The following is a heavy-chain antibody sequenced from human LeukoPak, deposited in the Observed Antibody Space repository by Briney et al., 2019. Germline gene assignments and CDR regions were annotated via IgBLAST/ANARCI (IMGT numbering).Heavy chain of an antibody. J-gene: IGHJ6*02. V-gene: IGHV4-31*03. CDR1: GGSISSGGYY. Sequence: SETLSLTCTVSGGSISSGGYYWSWIRQHPGKGLEWIGYIYYSGSTYYNPSLKSRVTISVGTSKNQFSLKLRSVTAADTAVYYCARVDIYYYYGMDVWGQGTTVTVSS. CDR2: IYYSGST. D-gene: IGHD3-9*01. CDR3: ARVDIYYYYGMDV.